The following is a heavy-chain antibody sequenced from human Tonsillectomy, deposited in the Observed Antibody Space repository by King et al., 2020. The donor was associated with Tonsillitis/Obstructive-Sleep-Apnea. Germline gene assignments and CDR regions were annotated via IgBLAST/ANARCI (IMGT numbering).Heavy chain of an antibody. V-gene: IGHV4-34*01. CDR1: GGSFTDYY. D-gene: IGHD6-19*01. CDR3: ATPLTTIAVAGNWFDP. Sequence: VQLQQWGAGLLKPSETLSLTCAVYGGSFTDYYWTWIRQPPGKGLEWIGEINHSGSTNYNPSLKSRVTISVDSSKNQFSLKLSSVTAADTAVYYCATPLTTIAVAGNWFDPWGQGTLVTVSS. J-gene: IGHJ5*02. CDR2: INHSGST.